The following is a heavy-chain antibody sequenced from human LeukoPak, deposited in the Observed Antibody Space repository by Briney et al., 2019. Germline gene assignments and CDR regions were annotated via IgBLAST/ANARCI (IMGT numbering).Heavy chain of an antibody. CDR1: GFNFSNYV. CDR2: IGSDGSDK. Sequence: GGSLRLSCAASGFNFSNYVMHWVRQAPDKGLEWVSFIGSDGSDKHYADSVKGRFTISRDNSKDTLYLQMNSLRPEDTAVYYCAKDLSSGGGYDWGQGTLVTVSS. D-gene: IGHD3-16*01. V-gene: IGHV3-30*02. CDR3: AKDLSSGGGYD. J-gene: IGHJ4*02.